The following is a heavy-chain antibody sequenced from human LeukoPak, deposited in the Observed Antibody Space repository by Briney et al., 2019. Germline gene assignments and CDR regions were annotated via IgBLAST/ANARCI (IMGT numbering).Heavy chain of an antibody. J-gene: IGHJ4*02. V-gene: IGHV5-51*01. CDR1: GYSFTTYW. CDR2: ISLGDSDT. CDR3: ARLWSDGHYFDY. Sequence: GGSLKISCKGSGYSFTTYWIGWVRQMPGKGLEWMGIISLGDSDTRYSPSFQGHVTISADKSISTAYLQWSSLKASDTAMYYCARLWSDGHYFDYWGEGTLVTVSS. D-gene: IGHD2-8*02.